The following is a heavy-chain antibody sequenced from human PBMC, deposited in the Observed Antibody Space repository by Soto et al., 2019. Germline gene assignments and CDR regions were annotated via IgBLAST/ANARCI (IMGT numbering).Heavy chain of an antibody. CDR1: GGSISSSSYY. J-gene: IGHJ4*02. CDR3: ARGLRREKWLFNFDY. CDR2: IYYSGST. D-gene: IGHD2-8*01. Sequence: PSETLSLTCTVSGGSISSSSYYWGWIRQPPGKGLEWIGSIYYSGSTYYNPSLKSRVTISVDTSKNQFSLKLSSVTAADTAVYYCARGLRREKWLFNFDYWGQGTLVTVSS. V-gene: IGHV4-39*01.